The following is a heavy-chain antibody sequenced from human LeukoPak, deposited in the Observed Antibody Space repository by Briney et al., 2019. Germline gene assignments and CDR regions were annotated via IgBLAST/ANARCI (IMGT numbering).Heavy chain of an antibody. CDR2: INSSSSTI. CDR1: GFSFSTYS. D-gene: IGHD2-2*01. Sequence: GGSLRLSCAASGFSFSTYSMNWVRQAPGKGLEWVSYINSSSSTIYYAGSVRGRFTISRDNAQNSLNLQMNSLRDEDTATYYCARSRLPGAFHYGMGVWGQGTTVTVSS. J-gene: IGHJ6*02. V-gene: IGHV3-48*02. CDR3: ARSRLPGAFHYGMGV.